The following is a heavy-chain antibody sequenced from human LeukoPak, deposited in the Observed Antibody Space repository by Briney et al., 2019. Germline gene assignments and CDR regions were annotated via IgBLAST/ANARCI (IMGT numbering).Heavy chain of an antibody. V-gene: IGHV5-51*01. CDR3: ARSSVNWFDP. J-gene: IGHJ5*02. CDR2: IFPGDSHT. CDR1: GYSFTNYW. Sequence: GGSLKISCKGSGYSFTNYWIGWVRQMPGKGLEWMGIIFPGDSHTRYSPSFQGQVTMSADKSISTAYLQWSSLRVSDTAMYYCARSSVNWFDPWGQGTLVTVSS. D-gene: IGHD3-3*01.